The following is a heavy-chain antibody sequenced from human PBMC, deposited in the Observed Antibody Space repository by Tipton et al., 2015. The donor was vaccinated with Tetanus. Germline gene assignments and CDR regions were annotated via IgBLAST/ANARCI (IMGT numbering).Heavy chain of an antibody. CDR2: FFYSGST. J-gene: IGHJ6*04. Sequence: TLSLTCTVSGGSVSGGSYYWSWIRQPPGKGLEWIGYFFYSGSTNYNPSLKSRVSMAVGTSKNQFSLQLRSVTAADTAVYYCARGDGYHYYYHMDVWDRGTTVTVSS. CDR3: ARGDGYHYYYHMDV. CDR1: GGSVSGGSYY. D-gene: IGHD1-26*01. V-gene: IGHV4-61*01.